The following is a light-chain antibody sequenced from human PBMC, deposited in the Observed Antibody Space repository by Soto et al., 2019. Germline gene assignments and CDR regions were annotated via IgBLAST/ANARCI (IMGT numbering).Light chain of an antibody. CDR3: SSFTSSITYV. V-gene: IGLV2-14*01. J-gene: IGLJ1*01. CDR2: DVT. CDR1: SSDVGGYNS. Sequence: HSALTQPASVSGSPGQSITISCTGTSSDVGGYNSVSWYRQDPGKAPKLMIYDVTNRPSGVSNRFSGSKSGNTASLTISGLQAEDEADYYCSSFTSSITYVFGTGTKVTAL.